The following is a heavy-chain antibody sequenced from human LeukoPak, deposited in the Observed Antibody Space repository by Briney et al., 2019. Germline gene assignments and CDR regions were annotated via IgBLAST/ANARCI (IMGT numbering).Heavy chain of an antibody. Sequence: PSETLSLTCTVSGGSISSYYWSWIRQPAGKGLEWIGRIYTSGSTNYNPSLKSRVTMSVDTSKNQFSLKLSSVTAADTAVYYCARDTLVVVPAATARDGRNWFDPWGQGTLVSVSS. V-gene: IGHV4-4*07. CDR1: GGSISSYY. D-gene: IGHD2-2*01. CDR3: ARDTLVVVPAATARDGRNWFDP. CDR2: IYTSGST. J-gene: IGHJ5*02.